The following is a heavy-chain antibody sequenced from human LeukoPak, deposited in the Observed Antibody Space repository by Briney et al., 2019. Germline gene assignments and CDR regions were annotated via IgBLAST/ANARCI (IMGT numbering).Heavy chain of an antibody. Sequence: GESLKTPCKASEYSFPSYWIGWVRQMPGKGLEWMGIIFPADSDTRYSPSFQGQVTISADKSIITAYLQWNSLKTLDTAVYYCARSGLLVWWGQGTLVIVSS. CDR2: IFPADSDT. D-gene: IGHD3/OR15-3a*01. V-gene: IGHV5-51*01. CDR3: ARSGLLVW. CDR1: EYSFPSYW. J-gene: IGHJ4*02.